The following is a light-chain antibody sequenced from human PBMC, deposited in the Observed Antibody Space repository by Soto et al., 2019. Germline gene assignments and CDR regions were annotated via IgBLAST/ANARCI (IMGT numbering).Light chain of an antibody. CDR2: EVT. Sequence: QSALTQPPSASGSPGQSLTISCTGTSSDVGFYNFVSWYQQRPGKAPKLVIYEVTKRPSGVPDRFSGSKSGSTASLTVSGLQADDEADYFCCSSAPESTYVFGTGTKVTV. CDR3: CSSAPESTYV. V-gene: IGLV2-8*01. CDR1: SSDVGFYNF. J-gene: IGLJ1*01.